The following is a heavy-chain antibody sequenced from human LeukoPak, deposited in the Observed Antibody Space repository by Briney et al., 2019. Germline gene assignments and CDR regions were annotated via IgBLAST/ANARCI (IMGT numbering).Heavy chain of an antibody. CDR3: ARELAAAAGTSNYYYYYYMDV. CDR1: GFTFSSYE. J-gene: IGHJ6*03. D-gene: IGHD6-13*01. CDR2: ISSSGSTI. Sequence: GGSLRLSCAASGFTFSSYEMNWVRQAPGKGLEWVSYISSSGSTIYYADSVKGRFTISRDNAKNSLYLQMNSLRAEDTAVYFCARELAAAAGTSNYYYYYYMDVWGKRTTVTVSS. V-gene: IGHV3-48*03.